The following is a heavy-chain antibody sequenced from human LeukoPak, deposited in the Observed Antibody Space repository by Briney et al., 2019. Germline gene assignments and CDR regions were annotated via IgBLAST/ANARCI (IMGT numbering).Heavy chain of an antibody. J-gene: IGHJ4*02. Sequence: SQTLSLTCAISGNSVSSNSAAWNWIRQSPSSGLEWLGRTYYRSTWLNDYAGSLKSRISINPDTSKDQFSLQLNSVTPEDTAVYYCARENGYSYGFLDYWGQGTLVTVSS. CDR3: ARENGYSYGFLDY. D-gene: IGHD5-18*01. V-gene: IGHV6-1*01. CDR1: GNSVSSNSAA. CDR2: TYYRSTWLN.